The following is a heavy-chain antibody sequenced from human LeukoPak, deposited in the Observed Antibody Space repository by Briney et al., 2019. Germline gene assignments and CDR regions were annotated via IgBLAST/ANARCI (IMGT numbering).Heavy chain of an antibody. CDR2: INQDGSEK. CDR1: GFTFSTYW. Sequence: GGSLRLSCAASGFTFSTYWMTWVRQAPGKGLEWVANINQDGSEKYYVDSVKGRFTISRDNAKNSLYLQMNSLRVEDTAVYYCTSWGDTTAEYFQRWGQGTLVTVSS. V-gene: IGHV3-7*01. J-gene: IGHJ1*01. D-gene: IGHD2-21*02. CDR3: TSWGDTTAEYFQR.